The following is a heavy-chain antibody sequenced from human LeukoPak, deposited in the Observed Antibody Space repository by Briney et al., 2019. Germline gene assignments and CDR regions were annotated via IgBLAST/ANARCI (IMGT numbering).Heavy chain of an antibody. J-gene: IGHJ3*02. CDR3: ARPPMYYYDSSGYYPHDAFDI. D-gene: IGHD3-22*01. CDR1: GGTFSSYA. Sequence: SVRVSCKASGGTFSSYAISWVRQAPGQGLEWMGRIIPILGIANYAQKFQGRVTITADKSTSTAYMELSSLRSEDTAVYYCARPPMYYYDSSGYYPHDAFDIWGQGTMVTVSS. CDR2: IIPILGIA. V-gene: IGHV1-69*04.